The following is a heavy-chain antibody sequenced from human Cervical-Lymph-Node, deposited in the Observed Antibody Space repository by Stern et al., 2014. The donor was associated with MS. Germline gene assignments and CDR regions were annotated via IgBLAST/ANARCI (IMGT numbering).Heavy chain of an antibody. Sequence: QVQLGQSGTEVKKPGASVLVSCKASGYPFTTYGITWVRQAPGQGLEWMGWISADSGNTKYAQKFQDRVTMTRDTTTGTAYMEVRSLRSEDTAVYYCARDKMHAFDYWGQGTQVTVPS. CDR2: ISADSGNT. V-gene: IGHV1-18*01. CDR1: GYPFTTYG. D-gene: IGHD2-8*01. CDR3: ARDKMHAFDY. J-gene: IGHJ4*02.